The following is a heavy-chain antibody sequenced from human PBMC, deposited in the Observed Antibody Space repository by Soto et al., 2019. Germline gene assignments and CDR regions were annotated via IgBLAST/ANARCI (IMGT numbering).Heavy chain of an antibody. J-gene: IGHJ6*02. CDR1: GGTFSSYA. V-gene: IGHV1-69*13. CDR3: ARRYCTNGVCYPHYYYGMDV. CDR2: IIPIFGTA. D-gene: IGHD2-8*01. Sequence: GASVKVSCKASGGTFSSYAISWVRQAPGQGLEWMGGIIPIFGTANYAQKFQGRVTITADESTSTAYMELSSLRSEDTAVYYCARRYCTNGVCYPHYYYGMDVWGQGTTVTVSS.